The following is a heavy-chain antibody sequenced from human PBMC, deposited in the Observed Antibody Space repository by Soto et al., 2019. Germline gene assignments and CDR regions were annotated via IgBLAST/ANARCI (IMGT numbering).Heavy chain of an antibody. CDR3: ARGRGYSYGLDP. V-gene: IGHV4-59*08. CDR1: GGSISSYY. D-gene: IGHD5-18*01. Sequence: SETLSLTCTVSGGSISSYYWSWIRQPPGEGLEWIGFISYSGTTSYSPSLKSRVAISLDTSKNQFSLSLNFVTAADTAVYYCARGRGYSYGLDPWGQGSLVTVS. CDR2: ISYSGTT. J-gene: IGHJ5*02.